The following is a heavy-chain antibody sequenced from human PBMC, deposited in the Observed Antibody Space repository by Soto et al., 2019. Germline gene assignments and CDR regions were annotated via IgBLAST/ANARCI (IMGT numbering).Heavy chain of an antibody. V-gene: IGHV4-59*01. D-gene: IGHD6-13*01. CDR3: ARVSSSWEKYYFDY. CDR2: IYYSGST. Sequence: SETLSLTCTVSGGSISSYYWSWIRQPPGKGLEWIGYIYYSGSTNYNPSLKSRVTISVDTSKNQFSLKLSSVTAADTAVYYCARVSSSWEKYYFDYWGQGTLVTVSS. CDR1: GGSISSYY. J-gene: IGHJ4*02.